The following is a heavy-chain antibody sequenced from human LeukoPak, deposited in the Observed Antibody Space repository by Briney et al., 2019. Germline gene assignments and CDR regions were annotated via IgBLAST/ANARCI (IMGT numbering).Heavy chain of an antibody. Sequence: QPGGSLRLSCAASGFTSGIYAVSWVRQGPGKGLEWVSAFSGGGDSYYADSVKGRFTISRDNSKKILYLQMNSLRAEDTAVYYCGKEVERHFDLEYWGQGTLVTVSS. V-gene: IGHV3-23*01. J-gene: IGHJ4*02. CDR1: GFTSGIYA. CDR3: GKEVERHFDLEY. CDR2: FSGGGDS.